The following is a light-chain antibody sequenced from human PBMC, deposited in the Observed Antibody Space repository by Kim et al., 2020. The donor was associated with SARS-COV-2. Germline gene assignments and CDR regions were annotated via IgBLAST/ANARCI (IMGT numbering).Light chain of an antibody. V-gene: IGKV1-5*01. Sequence: ASVGDRVTITCRASQSISSWLAWYQQKPGKAPNLLIYDASSLESGVPSRFSGSGSGTEFTLTINSLQPADFATYFCQQYNTYSRTFGQGTKVDIK. CDR2: DAS. CDR3: QQYNTYSRT. CDR1: QSISSW. J-gene: IGKJ1*01.